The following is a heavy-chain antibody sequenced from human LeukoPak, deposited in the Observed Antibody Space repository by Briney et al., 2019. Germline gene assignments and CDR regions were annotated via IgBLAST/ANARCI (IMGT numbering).Heavy chain of an antibody. CDR2: INSDGSST. CDR1: GFTFTSYW. CDR3: ARGGPYSSSPIDY. Sequence: GGSLRLSCAASGFTFTSYWMHWVRQAPGRGLVWVSRINSDGSSTTYADSVKGRFTISRDNAKNTMYLQMSSLRAEDTAVYYCARGGPYSSSPIDYWGQGTLVTVSS. D-gene: IGHD6-13*01. V-gene: IGHV3-74*01. J-gene: IGHJ4*02.